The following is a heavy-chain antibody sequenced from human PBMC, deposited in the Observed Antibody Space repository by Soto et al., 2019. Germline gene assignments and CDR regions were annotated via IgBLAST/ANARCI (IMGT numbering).Heavy chain of an antibody. D-gene: IGHD5-12*01. Sequence: PSETLSLTCTVSGGSVSSGSYYWSWIRQPPGKGLEWIGYIYYSGSTNYNPSLKSRVTISVDTSKNQFSLKLSSVTAADTAVYYCXRASGYYLGYYYYGMDVWGQGTTVTVSS. CDR3: XRASGYYLGYYYYGMDV. CDR2: IYYSGST. J-gene: IGHJ6*02. V-gene: IGHV4-61*01. CDR1: GGSVSSGSYY.